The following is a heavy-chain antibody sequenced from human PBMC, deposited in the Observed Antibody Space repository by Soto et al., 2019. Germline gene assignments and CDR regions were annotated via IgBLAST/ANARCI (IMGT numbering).Heavy chain of an antibody. CDR2: IVVGSGNT. CDR3: AGTSYGSGSYYRILGMDV. CDR1: GFTFTSSA. Sequence: GASVKVSCKASGFTFTSSAVQWVRQARGQRLEWIGWIVVGSGNTNYAQKFQERVTITRDMSTSTAYMELSSLRSEDTAVYYCAGTSYGSGSYYRILGMDVWGQGTTVTVSS. D-gene: IGHD3-10*01. V-gene: IGHV1-58*01. J-gene: IGHJ6*02.